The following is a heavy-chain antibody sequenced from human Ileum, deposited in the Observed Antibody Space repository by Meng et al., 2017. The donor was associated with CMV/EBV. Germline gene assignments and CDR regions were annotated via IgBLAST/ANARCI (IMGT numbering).Heavy chain of an antibody. J-gene: IGHJ4*02. Sequence: FTLNAFTMRWVRKAPGKGLRWVADISHDGSLKTYQDSVRGRFTLSRDNSKSTLYLQVTNLQLDDTAVYYCARQHFSGSSGMDKGYFDFWGRGTLVTVSS. CDR1: FTLNAFT. V-gene: IGHV3-30*01. D-gene: IGHD6-13*01. CDR3: ARQHFSGSSGMDKGYFDF. CDR2: ISHDGSLK.